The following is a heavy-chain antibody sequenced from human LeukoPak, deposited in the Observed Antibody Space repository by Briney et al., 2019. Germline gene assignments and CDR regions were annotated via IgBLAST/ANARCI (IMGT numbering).Heavy chain of an antibody. Sequence: PSETLSLTCTVSGGSITTYYWTWIRQPAGKGLECIGRIHTSGSTTYNPSLTSRLTMSVETSKNQFSLKLSTVPAADTAVYYGGGGGYQCTNGVCYEYWGQGTLVTVSS. CDR2: IHTSGST. CDR3: GGGGYQCTNGVCYEY. J-gene: IGHJ4*02. D-gene: IGHD2-8*01. V-gene: IGHV4-4*07. CDR1: GGSITTYY.